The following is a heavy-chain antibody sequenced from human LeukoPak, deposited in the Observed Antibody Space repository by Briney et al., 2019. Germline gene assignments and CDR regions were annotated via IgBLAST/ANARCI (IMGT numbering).Heavy chain of an antibody. CDR3: ARVRGSYYLDY. CDR1: GFTFSSYS. CDR2: ISSSINTI. D-gene: IGHD1-26*01. V-gene: IGHV3-48*01. Sequence: GGSLRLSCAASGFTFSSYSMNWVRQAPGKGLEWVSYISSSINTIYYADSVKGRFTISRDNAKNSLYLQMNSLRAEDTAVYYCARVRGSYYLDYWGQGTLVPVSS. J-gene: IGHJ4*02.